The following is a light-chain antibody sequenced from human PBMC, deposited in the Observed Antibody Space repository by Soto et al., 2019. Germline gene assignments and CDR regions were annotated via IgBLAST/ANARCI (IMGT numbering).Light chain of an antibody. V-gene: IGKV3-15*01. CDR3: QHYGSSPET. CDR2: GAS. J-gene: IGKJ1*01. CDR1: QSVGTN. Sequence: EIVMTQSPATLSVSPGERATLSCRASQSVGTNLAWYQQKPGQAPRLLIYGASLRATGVPARFSGSGSGTECTLTISRLEPEDFAVYYCQHYGSSPETFSQGTKVDI.